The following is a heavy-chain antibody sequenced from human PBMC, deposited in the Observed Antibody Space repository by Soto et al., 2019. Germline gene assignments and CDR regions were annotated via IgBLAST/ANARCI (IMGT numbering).Heavy chain of an antibody. CDR3: ASDLSSSICFWFDP. CDR2: ITAGDAKT. CDR1: GYNFTQYR. D-gene: IGHD2-2*01. V-gene: IGHV1-3*01. J-gene: IGHJ5*02. Sequence: QVQLVQSGADVKKPGASVKISCKASGYNFTQYRIHWVRQAPGQRLEWMGWITAGDAKTEYSKKFQGRVTISRDISATTVYLNLDTLRSEGTAVYYCASDLSSSICFWFDPWGRGPQVIVSS.